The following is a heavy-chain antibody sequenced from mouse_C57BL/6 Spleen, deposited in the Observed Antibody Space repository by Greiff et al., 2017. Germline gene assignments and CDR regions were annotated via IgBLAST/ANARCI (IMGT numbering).Heavy chain of an antibody. CDR1: GFTFSSYT. D-gene: IGHD1-1*01. Sequence: EVKVVESGGGLVKPGGSLKLSCAASGFTFSSYTMSWVRQTPEKRLEWVATISGGGGNTYYPDSVKGRFTISRDNAKNTLYLQMSSLRSEDTALYYCASHYGSSYWYFDVWGTGTTVTVSS. J-gene: IGHJ1*03. CDR2: ISGGGGNT. CDR3: ASHYGSSYWYFDV. V-gene: IGHV5-9*01.